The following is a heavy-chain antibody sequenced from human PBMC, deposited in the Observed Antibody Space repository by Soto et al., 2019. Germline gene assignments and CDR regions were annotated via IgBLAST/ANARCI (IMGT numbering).Heavy chain of an antibody. V-gene: IGHV1-69*06. Sequence: SVKVYCKASGGTFGSDAITWVRQAPGQGLEWVGRIIPIFGTTNYAQNLQGRVTVSADKSTLTSYMELHSLTSDDTALYYCARDRTDSGYYTNWLDPWGQGTQVTVSS. D-gene: IGHD3-22*01. J-gene: IGHJ5*02. CDR3: ARDRTDSGYYTNWLDP. CDR2: IIPIFGTT. CDR1: GGTFGSDA.